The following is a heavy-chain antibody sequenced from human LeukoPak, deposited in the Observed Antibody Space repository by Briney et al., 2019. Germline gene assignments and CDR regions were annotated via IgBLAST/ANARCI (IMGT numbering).Heavy chain of an antibody. J-gene: IGHJ4*02. V-gene: IGHV3-23*01. Sequence: GGSLRLSCEATGFSFSSYAMSWVRQAPGEGLEWVSATSGSGDSADYADAVKGRFTISRDNSKNTLYLQMNSLRAEDTAVYYCAKDSSSTTADYWGQGTLVTVSS. D-gene: IGHD4-17*01. CDR2: TSGSGDSA. CDR3: AKDSSSTTADY. CDR1: GFSFSSYA.